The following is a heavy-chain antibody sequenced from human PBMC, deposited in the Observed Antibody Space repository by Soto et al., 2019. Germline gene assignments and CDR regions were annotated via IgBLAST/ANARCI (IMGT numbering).Heavy chain of an antibody. V-gene: IGHV3-48*01. CDR1: GFTFSSYS. Sequence: PGGSLRLSCAASGFTFSSYSMNWVRQAPGKGLEWVSYISSSSSTIYYADSVKGRFTISRDNAKNSLYLQMNSLRAEDTAVYYCARATYYYGSGSYSHYYYYMDVWGKGTTVTVSS. CDR3: ARATYYYGSGSYSHYYYYMDV. CDR2: ISSSSSTI. D-gene: IGHD3-10*01. J-gene: IGHJ6*03.